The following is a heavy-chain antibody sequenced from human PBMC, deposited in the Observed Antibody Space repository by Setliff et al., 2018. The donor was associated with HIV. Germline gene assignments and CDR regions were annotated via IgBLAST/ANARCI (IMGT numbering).Heavy chain of an antibody. CDR1: GYTFTNYG. Sequence: ASVKVSCKASGYTFTNYGITWVRQAPGQGLGWMGWISAYNGNTNYAQKLQGRVTMTTDTSTSTAYMELRSLRSDDTAVYYCARVGGPYYDLLTGYYGAVDYWGQGTLVTVSS. CDR2: ISAYNGNT. V-gene: IGHV1-18*01. CDR3: ARVGGPYYDLLTGYYGAVDY. J-gene: IGHJ4*02. D-gene: IGHD3-9*01.